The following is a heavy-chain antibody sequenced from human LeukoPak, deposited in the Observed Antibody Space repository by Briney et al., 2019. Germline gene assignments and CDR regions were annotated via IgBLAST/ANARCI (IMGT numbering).Heavy chain of an antibody. CDR2: ISSSSSYI. V-gene: IGHV3-21*01. CDR3: ARVTLTGYYAFDY. CDR1: GFTFTSYN. J-gene: IGHJ4*02. Sequence: GGSLRLSCEASGFTFTSYNMNWVRQAPGKGLEWVSSISSSSSYIYYAESVKGRFTISRDTAKNSLYLQMNSLRADDTAIYYCARVTLTGYYAFDYWGQGTLVTVSS. D-gene: IGHD3-9*01.